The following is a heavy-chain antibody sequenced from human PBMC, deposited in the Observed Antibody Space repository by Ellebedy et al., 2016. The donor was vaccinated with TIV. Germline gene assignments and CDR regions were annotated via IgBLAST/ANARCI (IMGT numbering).Heavy chain of an antibody. V-gene: IGHV3-66*01. CDR2: IYSGATT. D-gene: IGHD5-12*01. CDR1: GFTVSLNH. J-gene: IGHJ6*02. CDR3: ARDLGSSPLHYYYGMDV. Sequence: GESLKISCAVSGFTVSLNHMSWVRQPPGKGLEWVSVIYSGATTYYRDSVQGRFTISRDNSKNTLYLQMDSLRAEDTAVYYCARDLGSSPLHYYYGMDVWGQGTTVTVSS.